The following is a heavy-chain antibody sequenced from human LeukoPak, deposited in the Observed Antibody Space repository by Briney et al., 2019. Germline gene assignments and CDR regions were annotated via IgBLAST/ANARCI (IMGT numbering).Heavy chain of an antibody. Sequence: GASVKVSCKTSGYTFTSYYIHWVRQAPGQGLEWVGIINPRGGSTTYGQKFQGRVTMTRDTSTSTVYMELSSLRSEDTAVYYCARTLGYCSGGSCHVRAYGDYWGQGTLVTVSS. D-gene: IGHD2-15*01. CDR1: GYTFTSYY. CDR3: ARTLGYCSGGSCHVRAYGDY. CDR2: INPRGGST. J-gene: IGHJ4*02. V-gene: IGHV1-46*01.